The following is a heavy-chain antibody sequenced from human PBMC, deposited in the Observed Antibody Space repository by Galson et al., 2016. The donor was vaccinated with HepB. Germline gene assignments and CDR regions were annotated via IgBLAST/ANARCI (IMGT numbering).Heavy chain of an antibody. D-gene: IGHD1-1*01. Sequence: LRLSCAVSGPGFKGYGMSWVRQAPGKGLQWVSDIDGEGHTTHHADSVKGRFTMSRDNSQDKVYLEMKSGRVEDTAIYYCAIGATGATWRNWGQGTLVTVSS. V-gene: IGHV3-23*01. J-gene: IGHJ1*01. CDR1: GPGFKGYG. CDR3: AIGATGATWRN. CDR2: IDGEGHTT.